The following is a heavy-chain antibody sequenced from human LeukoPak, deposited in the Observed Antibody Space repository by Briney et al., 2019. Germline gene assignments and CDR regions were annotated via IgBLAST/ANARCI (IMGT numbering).Heavy chain of an antibody. CDR1: GFTFSDYY. V-gene: IGHV3-23*01. D-gene: IGHD4/OR15-4a*01. CDR2: ISRSGDST. Sequence: GSLRLSCAAPGFTFSDYYMSWIRQAPGKGLEWVLAISRSGDSTYYAASVKGRFTISRDNSENTLFLQMNSLRADDTAVYFCARNRPAGYDYDYGFELQHWGQGTLVTVSS. CDR3: ARNRPAGYDYDYGFELQH. J-gene: IGHJ1*01.